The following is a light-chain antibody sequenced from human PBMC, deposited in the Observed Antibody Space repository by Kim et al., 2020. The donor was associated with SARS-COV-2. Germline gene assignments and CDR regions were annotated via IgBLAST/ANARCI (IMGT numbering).Light chain of an antibody. J-gene: IGLJ2*01. CDR2: YDS. CDR3: QVWDSSSDHRVV. V-gene: IGLV3-21*04. Sequence: PGKTARVSCGGRRIGSKSVRWYQQKSGQAPLLVISYDSDRPSGIPERFSGSNSGNTATLTISRVEAGDEADYYCQVWDSSSDHRVVFGGGTQLTVL. CDR1: RIGSKS.